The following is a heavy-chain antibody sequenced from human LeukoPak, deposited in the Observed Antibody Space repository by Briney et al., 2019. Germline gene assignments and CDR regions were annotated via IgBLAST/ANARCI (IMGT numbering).Heavy chain of an antibody. Sequence: PSETLSLTCAVYGGSFSGYYWSWIRQPPGKGLEWIGEINHSGSTNYNPSLKSRVTISVDTSKNQFSLKLSSVTAADTAVYYCARGYGDYENYWGQGTLVTVSS. CDR1: GGSFSGYY. D-gene: IGHD4-17*01. CDR2: INHSGST. CDR3: ARGYGDYENY. V-gene: IGHV4-34*01. J-gene: IGHJ4*02.